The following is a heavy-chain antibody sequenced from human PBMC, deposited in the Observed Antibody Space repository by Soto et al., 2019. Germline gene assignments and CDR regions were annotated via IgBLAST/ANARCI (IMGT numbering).Heavy chain of an antibody. D-gene: IGHD3-10*01. CDR1: GGPFNTYA. CDR3: AREGQVHTPAFVY. Sequence: QVQLVQSGAEVKKPGSSVKVSCQSSGGPFNTYAMNWVRQAPGQGAEWMGDISPMFGEANYAPKFQGRVTIAADESTGPSYMQLSSLTSEDTVLYFCAREGQVHTPAFVYWGQGTLVTVSS. J-gene: IGHJ4*02. CDR2: ISPMFGEA. V-gene: IGHV1-69*19.